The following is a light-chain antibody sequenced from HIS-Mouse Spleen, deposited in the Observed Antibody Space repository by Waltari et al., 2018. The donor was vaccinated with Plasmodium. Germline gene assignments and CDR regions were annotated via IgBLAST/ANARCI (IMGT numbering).Light chain of an antibody. J-gene: IGLJ2*01. V-gene: IGLV2-14*03. Sequence: QSALTQPASVSGSPGQSITISCTGTSSDVGGYNYVSWYHQHPGTATKLMIYDVSNRHSGVSNRVSGDKSGNTASLTISWLQAEDEADYYCRSYTSSRTVVFGGGTKLTVL. CDR3: RSYTSSRTVV. CDR1: SSDVGGYNY. CDR2: DVS.